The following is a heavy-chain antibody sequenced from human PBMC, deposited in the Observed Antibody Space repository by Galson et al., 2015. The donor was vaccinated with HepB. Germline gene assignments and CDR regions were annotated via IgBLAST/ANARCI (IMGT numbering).Heavy chain of an antibody. CDR3: ARGSYGDYEVYYFDY. CDR1: GGTFSSYA. D-gene: IGHD4-17*01. V-gene: IGHV1-69*06. J-gene: IGHJ4*02. Sequence: SVKVSCKASGGTFSSYAISWVRQAPGQGLEWMGGIIPIFGTANYAQKFQGRVTITADKSTSTAYMELSSLRSEDTAVYYCARGSYGDYEVYYFDYWGQGTLVTVSS. CDR2: IIPIFGTA.